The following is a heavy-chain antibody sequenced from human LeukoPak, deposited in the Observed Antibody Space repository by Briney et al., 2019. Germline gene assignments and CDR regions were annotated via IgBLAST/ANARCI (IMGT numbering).Heavy chain of an antibody. Sequence: KASETLSLTCTVSGGSISSYYWSWIRQPPGKGLEWIGYIYYSGSTNYNPSLKSRVTISVDTSKNQFSLKLSSVTAADTAVYYCARGIAAAGHSELYYFDYWGQGTLVTVSS. CDR2: IYYSGST. CDR3: ARGIAAAGHSELYYFDY. D-gene: IGHD6-13*01. J-gene: IGHJ4*02. CDR1: GGSISSYY. V-gene: IGHV4-59*01.